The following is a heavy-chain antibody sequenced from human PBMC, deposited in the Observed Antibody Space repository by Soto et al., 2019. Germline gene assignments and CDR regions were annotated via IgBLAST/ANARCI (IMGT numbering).Heavy chain of an antibody. CDR2: IGTAGDP. CDR1: GFTFSSYD. J-gene: IGHJ6*02. D-gene: IGHD3-10*01. V-gene: IGHV3-13*05. CDR3: ARSERFGELGWNYYYGMDV. Sequence: PGGSLRLSCAASGFTFSSYDMHWVRQATGKGLEWVSAIGTAGDPYYPGSVKGRFTISRENAKNSLYLQMNSLRAGDTAVYYCARSERFGELGWNYYYGMDVWGQGTTVTAP.